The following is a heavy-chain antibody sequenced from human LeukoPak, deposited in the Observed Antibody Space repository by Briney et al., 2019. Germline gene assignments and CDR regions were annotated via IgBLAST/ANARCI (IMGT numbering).Heavy chain of an antibody. V-gene: IGHV3-53*01. J-gene: IGHJ4*02. CDR3: ARDSPYGDYAGAFDY. CDR2: IYTDGST. CDR1: GFTVSGNY. D-gene: IGHD4-17*01. Sequence: GGSLRLSCAASGFTVSGNYMSWVRQAPGKGLEWVSVIYTDGSTYYADSVKGRFTISRDNSKNTLYLQMNSLRAEDTAVYYCARDSPYGDYAGAFDYWGQGTLVTVSS.